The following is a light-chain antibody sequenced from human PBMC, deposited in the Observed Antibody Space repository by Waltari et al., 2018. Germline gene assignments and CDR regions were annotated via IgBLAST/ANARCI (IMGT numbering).Light chain of an antibody. J-gene: IGKJ2*01. CDR1: QSVRSSY. CDR3: QQYGSSHT. CDR2: GAS. V-gene: IGKV3-20*01. Sequence: EIVLTQSPGTLSLSPGERATLSCRASQSVRSSYLAWYQQKPGQAPRLLNYGASSRATGIPDRFSGSGSGTDFTLTISRLEPEDFAVYYCQQYGSSHTFGQGTKLEIK.